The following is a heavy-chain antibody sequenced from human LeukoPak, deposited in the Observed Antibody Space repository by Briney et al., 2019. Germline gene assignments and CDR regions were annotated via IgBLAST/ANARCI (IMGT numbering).Heavy chain of an antibody. V-gene: IGHV3-23*01. CDR2: IGGSGGGT. D-gene: IGHD6-19*01. J-gene: IGHJ4*02. CDR1: AFTFTSFA. CDR3: AKGSSSGWSKFDY. Sequence: GGSLRLSCAASAFTFTSFAMTWFRQAPGKGLDWVSTIGGSGGGTFYADSVKGRFTISRDNSKNTLYLQMNSLRVDDTAVYYCAKGSSSGWSKFDYWGQGTLVTVSS.